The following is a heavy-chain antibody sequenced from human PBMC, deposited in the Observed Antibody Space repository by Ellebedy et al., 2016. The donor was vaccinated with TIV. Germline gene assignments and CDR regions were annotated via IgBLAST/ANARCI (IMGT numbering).Heavy chain of an antibody. CDR3: AREGITAATDY. CDR2: LYADGTT. V-gene: IGHV3-66*01. D-gene: IGHD6-13*01. CDR1: GFTVSTNY. J-gene: IGHJ4*02. Sequence: GGSLRLSCAASGFTVSTNYMSWVRQAPGKGLEWVSALYADGTTYYADSVKGRFTISSDNSKNTLYLQMNNPRSEDTAVYYCAREGITAATDYWGQGTLVIVSS.